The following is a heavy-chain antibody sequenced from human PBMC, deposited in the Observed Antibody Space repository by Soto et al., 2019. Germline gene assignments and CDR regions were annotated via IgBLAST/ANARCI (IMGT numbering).Heavy chain of an antibody. CDR1: GYTFVNYA. J-gene: IGHJ4*02. CDR2: TSDYNGNT. V-gene: IGHV1-18*01. CDR3: VRLPSGGGTCYPPTFEY. D-gene: IGHD2-15*01. Sequence: QVQLVKSGAAVKKPGASVKVSCKASGYTFVNYAFTWVRQAPGQGLEWMGWTSDYNGNTKYAQKFQGRVTMTTDTSTGTACMELTSLRSDDTAVYFCVRLPSGGGTCYPPTFEYWGQGTLVTVSS.